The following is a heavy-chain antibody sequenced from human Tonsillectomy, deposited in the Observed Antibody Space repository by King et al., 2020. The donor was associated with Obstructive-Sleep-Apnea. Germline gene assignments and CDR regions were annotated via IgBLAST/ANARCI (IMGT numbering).Heavy chain of an antibody. Sequence: VQLVESGGGVVQPGRSLRLSCAASGFTFSSYGMHWVRQAPGKGLEWVAVIWYDGSRKYQADSVKGRFTISRDNFENTVYLEMNSLRAEDTAVYYCARVGKFCGGDCRYSGGLDYWGQGTLVTVSS. CDR1: GFTFSSYG. J-gene: IGHJ4*02. CDR3: ARVGKFCGGDCRYSGGLDY. D-gene: IGHD2-21*02. V-gene: IGHV3-33*01. CDR2: IWYDGSRK.